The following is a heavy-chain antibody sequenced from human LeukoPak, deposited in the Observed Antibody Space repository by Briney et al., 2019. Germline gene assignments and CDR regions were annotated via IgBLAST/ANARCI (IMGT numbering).Heavy chain of an antibody. CDR2: IKSKTDGGTT. Sequence: GGSLRLSCASSGFTFSNAWMSWVRQAPGKGLEWVGRIKSKTDGGTTDYAAPVKGRFTISRDDSKNTLYLQMNSLKTEDTAVYYCTTDNLIRLQLMPDYWGQGTLVTVSS. V-gene: IGHV3-15*01. CDR1: GFTFSNAW. D-gene: IGHD5-24*01. CDR3: TTDNLIRLQLMPDY. J-gene: IGHJ4*02.